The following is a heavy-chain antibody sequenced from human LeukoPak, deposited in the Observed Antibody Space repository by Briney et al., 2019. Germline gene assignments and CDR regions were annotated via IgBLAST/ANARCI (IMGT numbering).Heavy chain of an antibody. CDR3: AQWAPHRPLNY. D-gene: IGHD1-26*01. V-gene: IGHV3-23*01. J-gene: IGHJ4*02. CDR1: GSTFSSYA. CDR2: ISGSGTSA. Sequence: PGGSLRLSCAASGSTFSSYAMTWVRQAPGEGLQWVSGISGSGTSAYYADSVRGRFTISRDNSKNTLYLRMNSLRVEDTAIYFCAQWAPHRPLNYWGQGTLVTVSS.